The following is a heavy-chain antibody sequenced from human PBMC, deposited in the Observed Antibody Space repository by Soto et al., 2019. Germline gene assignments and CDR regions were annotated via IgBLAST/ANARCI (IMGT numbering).Heavy chain of an antibody. J-gene: IGHJ6*02. Sequence: EVQLVESGGGFVQPGGSLRLSCAASGFTFDSYWMTWVRQAPGKGLEWVAHIKQDGGQTYYVDSVKGPFTISRDNAKTSLYLQMNSLRAEDTSVYFCARGGNGYENWPPYYYYGMDVWGQGTTVTVSS. D-gene: IGHD5-12*01. CDR3: ARGGNGYENWPPYYYYGMDV. CDR1: GFTFDSYW. CDR2: IKQDGGQT. V-gene: IGHV3-7*01.